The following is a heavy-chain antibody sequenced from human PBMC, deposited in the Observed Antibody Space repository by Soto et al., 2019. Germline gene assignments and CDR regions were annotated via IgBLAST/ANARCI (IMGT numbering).Heavy chain of an antibody. CDR3: SRGRYGDY. CDR1: GYTFTSYG. D-gene: IGHD1-1*01. J-gene: IGHJ4*02. Sequence: QVHLVQSGAEVKKPGASVKVSCKGSGYTFTSYGITWVRQAPGQGLEWMGWISAHNGNTDYAQRLQGRVTVTRDTSTSTAYVELRSLRSDATAVYYCSRGRYGDYWGQGALVTVSS. V-gene: IGHV1-18*01. CDR2: ISAHNGNT.